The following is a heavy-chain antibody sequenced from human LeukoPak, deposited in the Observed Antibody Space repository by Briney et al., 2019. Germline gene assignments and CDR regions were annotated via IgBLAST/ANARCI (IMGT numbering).Heavy chain of an antibody. J-gene: IGHJ6*02. V-gene: IGHV3-23*01. CDR1: GFTFSSYA. CDR2: ISGSGGST. Sequence: GGSLRLSCAASGFTFSSYAMSWVRQAPGKGLEWVSAISGSGGSTYYADSVKGRFTISRDNSKNTLCLQMNSLRAEDTAVYYCAKDKWSGTWRRSYYYYYGMDVWGQGTTVTVSS. CDR3: AKDKWSGTWRRSYYYYYGMDV. D-gene: IGHD1-14*01.